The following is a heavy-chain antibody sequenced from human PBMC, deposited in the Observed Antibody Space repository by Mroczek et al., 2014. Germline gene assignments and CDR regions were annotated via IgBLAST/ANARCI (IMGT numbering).Heavy chain of an antibody. CDR2: IYSGGST. D-gene: IGHD1-26*01. J-gene: IGHJ3*02. Sequence: ESGGGLVQPGGSLRLSCAASGFTVSSNYMSWVRQAPGKGLEWVSVIYSGGSTYYADSVKGRFTISRDNSKNTLYLQMNSLRAEDTAVYYCARCEPAESGGCAFDIWGQGTMVTVSS. V-gene: IGHV3-66*02. CDR1: GFTVSSNY. CDR3: ARCEPAESGGCAFDI.